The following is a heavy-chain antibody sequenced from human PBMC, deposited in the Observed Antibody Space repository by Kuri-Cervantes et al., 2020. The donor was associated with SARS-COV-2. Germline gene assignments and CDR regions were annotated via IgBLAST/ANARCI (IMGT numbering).Heavy chain of an antibody. V-gene: IGHV3-23*03. CDR2: IYSGGSST. Sequence: GESLKISCAASGFTFSSYAMSWVRQAPGKGLEWVSVIYSGGSSTYYADSVKGRFTISRDNSKNTLYLQMNSLRAEDTAVYYCAKDRGALDYWGQETLVTVSS. D-gene: IGHD1-26*01. J-gene: IGHJ4*02. CDR1: GFTFSSYA. CDR3: AKDRGALDY.